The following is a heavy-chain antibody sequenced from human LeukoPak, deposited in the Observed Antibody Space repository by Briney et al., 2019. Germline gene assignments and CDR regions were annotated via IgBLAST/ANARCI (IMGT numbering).Heavy chain of an antibody. V-gene: IGHV1-2*02. CDR2: INPNSGGT. J-gene: IGHJ5*02. D-gene: IGHD6-19*01. CDR1: GYTSTSYG. Sequence: ASVKVSCKASGYTSTSYGISWVRQAPGQGLEWMGWINPNSGGTNYAQKFQGRVTMTRDTSISTAYMELSRLRSDDTAVYYCAYHSQQQWLGWFDPWGQGTLVTVSS. CDR3: AYHSQQQWLGWFDP.